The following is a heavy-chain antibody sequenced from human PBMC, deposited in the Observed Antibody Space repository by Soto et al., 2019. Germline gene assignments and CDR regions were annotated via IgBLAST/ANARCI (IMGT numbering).Heavy chain of an antibody. V-gene: IGHV1-8*01. CDR1: GYTFTSYD. CDR3: ATFEREHNAFDI. CDR2: MNPNSGNT. Sequence: ASVKVSCKASGYTFTSYDINWVRQATGQGLEWMGWMNPNSGNTGYAQKFQGRVTMTRNTSISTAYMELSSLRSEDTAVYYCATFEREHNAFDIWSQGKMVTVSS. J-gene: IGHJ3*02. D-gene: IGHD1-1*01.